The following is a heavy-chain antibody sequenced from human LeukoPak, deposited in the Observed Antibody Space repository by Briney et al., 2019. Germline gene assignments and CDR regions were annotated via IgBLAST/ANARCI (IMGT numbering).Heavy chain of an antibody. D-gene: IGHD3-10*01. CDR3: ARHGGSVSYFYYYGMDV. CDR1: GYSFTSYW. Sequence: GESLKISCKGSGYSFTSYWIGWVRQMPGKGLEWMGIIYTGDSDTRYSPSFQGQVTISADKSISTAYLQWSSLKASDTAMYYCARHGGSVSYFYYYGMDVWGQGTTVTVSS. J-gene: IGHJ6*02. V-gene: IGHV5-51*01. CDR2: IYTGDSDT.